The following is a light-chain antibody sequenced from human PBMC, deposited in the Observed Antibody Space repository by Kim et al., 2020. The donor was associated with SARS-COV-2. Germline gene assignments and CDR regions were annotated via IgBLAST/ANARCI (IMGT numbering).Light chain of an antibody. CDR1: QTISDS. CDR2: DAS. V-gene: IGKV3-20*01. Sequence: SLAPGERATRSCRTSQTISDSLAWYRQKPGQPPRLLIYDASSRAIGIPDRFSGSGSGTDFTLTISRLEPEDFAVYYCQQYAASPGFGGGTKVDIK. CDR3: QQYAASPG. J-gene: IGKJ4*01.